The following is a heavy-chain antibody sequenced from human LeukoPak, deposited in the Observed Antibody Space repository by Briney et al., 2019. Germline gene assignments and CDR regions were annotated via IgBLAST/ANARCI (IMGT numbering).Heavy chain of an antibody. CDR1: GFTFSDSA. CDR2: MDKETNLYAT. V-gene: IGHV3-73*01. D-gene: IGHD1-26*01. Sequence: GGSLRLSCVASGFTFSDSAIHWVRQSSGKGLEWIGHMDKETNLYATALAASVKGRFTVSRDDSKNTAYLHMNSLKTEDTTLYYCTRDSGTYNWFDPWGQGTLVTVSS. CDR3: TRDSGTYNWFDP. J-gene: IGHJ5*02.